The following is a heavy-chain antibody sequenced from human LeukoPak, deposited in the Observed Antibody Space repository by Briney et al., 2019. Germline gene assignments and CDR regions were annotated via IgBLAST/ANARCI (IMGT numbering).Heavy chain of an antibody. D-gene: IGHD6-19*01. CDR1: GFTFNRYG. Sequence: GGSLRLSCAASGFTFNRYGMSWVRQAPGKGLEWVSAISGSGGTTYYADSVKGRFTISRDNSKNTLYLQINSLRAEDTAVYYCAKDHLPGIVVADRDYWGQGTLVTVSS. V-gene: IGHV3-23*01. CDR2: ISGSGGTT. J-gene: IGHJ4*02. CDR3: AKDHLPGIVVADRDY.